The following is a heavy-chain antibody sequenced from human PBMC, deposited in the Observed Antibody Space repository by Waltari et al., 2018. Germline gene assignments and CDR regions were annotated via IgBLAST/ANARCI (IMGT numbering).Heavy chain of an antibody. Sequence: QVQLVQSGAEVKKPGASVTVSCKASGYTFTSYDINWVGQATGQGLEWMGWMNPNSGNTGYAQKFQGRVTMTRNTSISTAYMELSSLRSEDTAVYYCARGSGSSWYSYYYYGMDVWGQGTTVTVSS. CDR2: MNPNSGNT. V-gene: IGHV1-8*01. J-gene: IGHJ6*02. D-gene: IGHD6-13*01. CDR3: ARGSGSSWYSYYYYGMDV. CDR1: GYTFTSYD.